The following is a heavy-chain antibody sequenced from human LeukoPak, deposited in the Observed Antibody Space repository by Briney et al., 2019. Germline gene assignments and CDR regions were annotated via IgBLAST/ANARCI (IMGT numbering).Heavy chain of an antibody. CDR2: ISGSGGST. D-gene: IGHD6-19*01. CDR3: AKVSAVAGKFDY. J-gene: IGHJ4*02. Sequence: GGSLRLSCAASGFTFSSYAMSWVRQAPGKGLEWVSAISGSGGSTYYADSVKGRFTISRDNPKNTLYLQMNSLRAEDTAVYYCAKVSAVAGKFDYWGQGTLVTVSS. CDR1: GFTFSSYA. V-gene: IGHV3-23*01.